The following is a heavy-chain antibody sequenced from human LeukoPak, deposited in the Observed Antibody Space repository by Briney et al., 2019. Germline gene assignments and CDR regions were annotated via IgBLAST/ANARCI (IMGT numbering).Heavy chain of an antibody. CDR2: INQNGHDK. CDR1: GFTFSNHW. Sequence: GGSLRLSCAASGFTFSNHWMSWVRQAPGKGLEWVANINQNGHDKYYVDSVKGRFTISRDNAKNSLHLQMNSLRAEDTAVYYCARPLPNSPTSFDYWGQGTLVTVSS. CDR3: ARPLPNSPTSFDY. J-gene: IGHJ4*02. V-gene: IGHV3-7*01.